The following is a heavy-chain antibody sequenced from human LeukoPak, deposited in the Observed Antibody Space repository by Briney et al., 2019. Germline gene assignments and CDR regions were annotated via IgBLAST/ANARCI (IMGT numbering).Heavy chain of an antibody. CDR1: GFTFSNYG. J-gene: IGHJ4*02. Sequence: GGSLRLSCAASGFTFSNYGIHWVRQAPGKGLEWVAVIPYDGSNKYYADSVKGRFTISRDNSKNTLYLQMNSLRAEDTAMYFCATGYSAWSFGYWGQGTLVTVSS. CDR2: IPYDGSNK. V-gene: IGHV3-30*03. D-gene: IGHD6-19*01. CDR3: ATGYSAWSFGY.